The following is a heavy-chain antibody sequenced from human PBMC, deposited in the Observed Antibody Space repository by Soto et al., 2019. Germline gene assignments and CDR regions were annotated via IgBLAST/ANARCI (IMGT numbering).Heavy chain of an antibody. D-gene: IGHD5-18*01. CDR1: GYTFTSYA. J-gene: IGHJ4*02. CDR2: INAGNGNT. Sequence: PPVKVSCKASGYTFTSYAIHWVRQAPGQRLEWMGWINAGNGNTKYSQKFQGRVTITRDTSASTAYMELSSLRSEDTAVYYCARGLNGYLHYFDYWGQGTPVTVSS. CDR3: ARGLNGYLHYFDY. V-gene: IGHV1-3*01.